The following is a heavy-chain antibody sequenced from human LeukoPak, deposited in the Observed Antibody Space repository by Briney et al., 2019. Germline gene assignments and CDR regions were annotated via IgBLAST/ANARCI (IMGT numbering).Heavy chain of an antibody. CDR3: AKDRKDY. CDR1: GGSFSGYY. Sequence: SETLSLTCAVYGGSFSGYYWSWIRQPPGKGLEWIGEINHSGSTNYNPSLRSRVTISVDTSKNQFSLKLSSVTAADTAVYYCAKDRKDYWGQGTLVTVSS. V-gene: IGHV4-34*01. CDR2: INHSGST. J-gene: IGHJ4*02.